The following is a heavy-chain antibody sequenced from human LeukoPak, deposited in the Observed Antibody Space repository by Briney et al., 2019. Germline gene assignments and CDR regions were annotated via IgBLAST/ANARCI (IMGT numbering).Heavy chain of an antibody. CDR3: VRGRRGSYYYYYGMDV. CDR1: GFTFSSYW. J-gene: IGHJ6*04. Sequence: PGGSLRLPCAASGFTFSSYWMHWVRQAPGKGLVWVSRINSDGSSTSYADSVKGRFTISRDNAKNTLYLQMNSLRAEDTAVYYCVRGRRGSYYYYYGMDVWGKGTTVTVSS. V-gene: IGHV3-74*01. CDR2: INSDGSST. D-gene: IGHD3-16*01.